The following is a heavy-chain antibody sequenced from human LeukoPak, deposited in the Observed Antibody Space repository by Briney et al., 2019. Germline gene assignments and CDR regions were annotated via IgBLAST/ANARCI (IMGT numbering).Heavy chain of an antibody. CDR1: GYTSTDYY. D-gene: IGHD3-3*01. J-gene: IGHJ4*02. CDR2: INPYNTGT. V-gene: IGHV1-2*02. Sequence: GASVKVSCKASGYTSTDYYIHWVRQAPGQGLEWMGWINPYNTGTNYAQQFQGRVAMTRDTSIGTAYMELSRLTSDDTAVYYCARDGGLDFWGQGTLVTVSS. CDR3: ARDGGLDF.